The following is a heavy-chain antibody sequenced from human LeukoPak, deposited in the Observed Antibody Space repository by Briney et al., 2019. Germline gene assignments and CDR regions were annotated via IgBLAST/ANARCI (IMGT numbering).Heavy chain of an antibody. D-gene: IGHD1-14*01. V-gene: IGHV3-21*01. Sequence: GGSLRLSCAASGFTFSSYNVNWVRQAPGKGLEWVPSISSTSSYIFYADSVKGRFTISRDNAKNSLYLQMNSLRAEDTAVYYCARDGTTRGAFDIWGQGTMVTVSS. CDR2: ISSTSSYI. J-gene: IGHJ3*02. CDR3: ARDGTTRGAFDI. CDR1: GFTFSSYN.